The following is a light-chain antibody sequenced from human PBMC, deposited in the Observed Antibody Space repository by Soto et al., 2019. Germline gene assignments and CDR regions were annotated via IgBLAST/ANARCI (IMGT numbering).Light chain of an antibody. CDR1: NIGSKS. Sequence: SYELAQPPSVSVAPGQTARITCGGENIGSKSVHWYRQKPGQAPVLVVYDDSDRPSRIPERFSGSNSGNTATLTISRVEAGDEADYHCQVWDTNSVFFGGGTQLTV. V-gene: IGLV3-21*02. CDR2: DDS. J-gene: IGLJ2*01. CDR3: QVWDTNSVF.